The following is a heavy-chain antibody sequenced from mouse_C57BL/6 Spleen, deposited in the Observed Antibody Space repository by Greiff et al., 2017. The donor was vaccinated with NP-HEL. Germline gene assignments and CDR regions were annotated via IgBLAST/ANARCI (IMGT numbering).Heavy chain of an antibody. V-gene: IGHV1-82*01. CDR3: ARRDVSMDY. CDR2: IYPGDGDT. CDR1: GYAFSSSW. Sequence: VQLVESGPELVKPGASVKISCKASGYAFSSSWMNWVKQRPGKGLEWIGRIYPGDGDTNYNGKFKGKATLTADKSSSTAYMQLSSLTSEDSAVYFCARRDVSMDYWGQGTSVTVSS. J-gene: IGHJ4*01.